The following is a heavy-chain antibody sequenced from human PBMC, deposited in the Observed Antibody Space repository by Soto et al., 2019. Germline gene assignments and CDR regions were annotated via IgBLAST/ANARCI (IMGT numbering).Heavy chain of an antibody. J-gene: IGHJ4*02. CDR1: GFSLTTSGVG. V-gene: IGHV2-5*02. D-gene: IGHD3-3*01. Sequence: QITLNESGPTVVRPTETLTLTCRFSGFSLTTSGVGVGWIRQSPGKAPEWLALIYWDDDKRYSASLKSRLTITKDTSKNQMVLTVSDLDPTDTATYYCAHRVIRTVFGVVTTAAIYFDFWGQGTPVAVSS. CDR3: AHRVIRTVFGVVTTAAIYFDF. CDR2: IYWDDDK.